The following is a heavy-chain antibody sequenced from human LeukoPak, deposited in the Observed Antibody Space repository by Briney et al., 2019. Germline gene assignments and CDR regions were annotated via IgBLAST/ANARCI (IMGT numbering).Heavy chain of an antibody. CDR3: TRGGGVTDYYPFIGSYFDL. D-gene: IGHD1-26*01. V-gene: IGHV3-30*03. Sequence: PGGSLRLSCAASGFTFSSYGMHWVRQAPGKGLEWVAVVSYDGGSKLYAASVKGRFTISRDNSKNRLFLQMNSLGLEDTAIYFCTRGGGVTDYYPFIGSYFDLWGRGTPVTVSS. CDR1: GFTFSSYG. J-gene: IGHJ2*01. CDR2: VSYDGGSK.